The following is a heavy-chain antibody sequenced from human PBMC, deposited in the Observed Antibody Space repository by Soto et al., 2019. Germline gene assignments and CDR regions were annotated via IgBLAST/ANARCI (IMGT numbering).Heavy chain of an antibody. Sequence: SETLSLTCTVSGVSIISGGYYWSWIRQHPGKGLEWIGYIYYSGSTNYNPSLKSRVTISVDTSKNQFSLKLSSVTAADTAVYYCASSNIAAAGFYYYGMDVWGRGTTVTVSS. J-gene: IGHJ6*02. CDR1: GVSIISGGYY. CDR2: IYYSGST. D-gene: IGHD6-13*01. V-gene: IGHV4-61*08. CDR3: ASSNIAAAGFYYYGMDV.